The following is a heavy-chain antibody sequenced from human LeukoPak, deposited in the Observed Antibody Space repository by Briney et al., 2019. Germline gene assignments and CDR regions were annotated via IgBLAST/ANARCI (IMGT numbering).Heavy chain of an antibody. CDR2: ISSSSSYI. J-gene: IGHJ4*02. D-gene: IGHD2-15*01. Sequence: PGGSLRLSCAASGFTFSSYSMSWVRQAPGKGLEWVSSISSSSSYIYYADSVKGRFTISRDNAKNSLYLQMNSLRAEDTAVYYCARDGGPRGPLHLDYWGQGTLVTVSS. CDR1: GFTFSSYS. CDR3: ARDGGPRGPLHLDY. V-gene: IGHV3-21*01.